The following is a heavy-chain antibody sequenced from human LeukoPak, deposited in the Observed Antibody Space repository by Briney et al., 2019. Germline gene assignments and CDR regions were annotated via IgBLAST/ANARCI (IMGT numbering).Heavy chain of an antibody. CDR2: INHSGST. CDR3: VRRPFLPITMVRGVKPFDP. CDR1: GGSFSGYY. Sequence: TSETLSLTCAVYGGSFSGYYWSWIRQPPGKGLEWIGEINHSGSTNYNPSLKSRVTISVDTSKNQFSLKLSSVTAADTAVYYCVRRPFLPITMVRGVKPFDPWGQGTLVTVSS. J-gene: IGHJ5*02. D-gene: IGHD3-10*01. V-gene: IGHV4-34*01.